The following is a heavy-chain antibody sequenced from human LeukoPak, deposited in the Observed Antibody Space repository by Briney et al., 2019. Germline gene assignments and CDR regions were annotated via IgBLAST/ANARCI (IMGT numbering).Heavy chain of an antibody. V-gene: IGHV4-34*01. D-gene: IGHD2-8*01. CDR3: ARGPGWSPFDP. J-gene: IGHJ5*02. CDR2: INHSGST. CDR1: GGSFSGYY. Sequence: SETLSLTCAVYGGSFSGYYWSWIRQPPGKGLEWIGEINHSGSTNYNPSLKSRVTISVDTSKNQFSLKLSSVTAADTAVYYCARGPGWSPFDPWGQGTLVTVSS.